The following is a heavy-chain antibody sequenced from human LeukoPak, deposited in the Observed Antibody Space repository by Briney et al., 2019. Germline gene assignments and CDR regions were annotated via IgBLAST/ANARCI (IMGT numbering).Heavy chain of an antibody. D-gene: IGHD2/OR15-2a*01. CDR3: TTRIFH. V-gene: IGHV3-15*01. CDR2: IKSKTDGGKT. CDR1: GVTFSNAW. Sequence: GGSLRLSCAASGVTFSNAWMNWVRQAPGKGVEGVGRIKSKTDGGKTYYPSPVKGRFPISTDYSKNTLYLQMSSLKTEDTAVYYCTTRIFHWGQGTLVTVSS. J-gene: IGHJ4*02.